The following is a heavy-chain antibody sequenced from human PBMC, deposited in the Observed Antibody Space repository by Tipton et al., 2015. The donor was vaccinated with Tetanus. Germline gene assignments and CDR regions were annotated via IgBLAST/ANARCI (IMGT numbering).Heavy chain of an antibody. CDR3: ARGGAVGDYEAYYYYGMDV. CDR1: GGSISSGGYY. J-gene: IGHJ6*02. D-gene: IGHD4-17*01. CDR2: IYYSGST. V-gene: IGHV4-31*03. Sequence: LSLTCTVSGGSISSGGYYWSWIRQHPGKGLEWIGYIYYSGSTCYNPSLKSRVTISVDTSKNQVSLKLSSVTAADTAVYYCARGGAVGDYEAYYYYGMDVWGQGTTVTVSS.